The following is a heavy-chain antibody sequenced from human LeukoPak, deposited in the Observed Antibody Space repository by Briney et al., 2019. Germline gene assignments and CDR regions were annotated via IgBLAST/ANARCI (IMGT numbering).Heavy chain of an antibody. J-gene: IGHJ4*02. Sequence: EASVKVSCKESGYTFTSYYMYWVRQAPGQGLEWMGIINPSGGSTSYAQKFQGRVTMTRDTSTSTVYMELSSLRSEDTAVYYCERMAAMVTYWGQRTLVTVSS. V-gene: IGHV1-46*01. CDR1: GYTFTSYY. CDR2: INPSGGST. D-gene: IGHD5-18*01. CDR3: ERMAAMVTY.